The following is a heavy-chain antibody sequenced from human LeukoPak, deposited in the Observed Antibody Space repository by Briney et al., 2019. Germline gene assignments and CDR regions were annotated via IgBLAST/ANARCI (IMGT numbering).Heavy chain of an antibody. V-gene: IGHV1-69*05. CDR2: ITPIFGTA. D-gene: IGHD6-19*01. Sequence: GASVKVSCKASGGTFSSYAISWVRQAPGQGLEWMGRITPIFGTANYAQKFQGRVTITTDESTSTAYMELSSLRSEDTAVYYCARDYSSGWSDAFDIWGQGTMVTVSS. J-gene: IGHJ3*02. CDR1: GGTFSSYA. CDR3: ARDYSSGWSDAFDI.